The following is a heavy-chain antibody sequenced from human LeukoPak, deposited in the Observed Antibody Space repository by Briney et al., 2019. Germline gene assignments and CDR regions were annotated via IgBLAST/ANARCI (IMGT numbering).Heavy chain of an antibody. CDR1: GGSISSAGYS. Sequence: SETLSLTCTVSGGSISSAGYSWGWIRQPPGKGLEWIGYIYHSGSTYYNSSLKSRVTISSDRSKNQFSLNLSSVTAADTAVYYCTRDVPRSSGYPDNWGQGTLVTVSS. J-gene: IGHJ4*02. CDR3: TRDVPRSSGYPDN. D-gene: IGHD3-22*01. V-gene: IGHV4-30-2*01. CDR2: IYHSGST.